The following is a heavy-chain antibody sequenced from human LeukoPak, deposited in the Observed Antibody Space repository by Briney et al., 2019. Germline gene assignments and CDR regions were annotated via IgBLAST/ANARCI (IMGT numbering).Heavy chain of an antibody. CDR3: ARGGWLVRSWFDP. D-gene: IGHD6-19*01. V-gene: IGHV4-59*01. CDR2: IYYSGSA. J-gene: IGHJ5*02. CDR1: GGSISSYY. Sequence: SETLSLTCPVSGGSISSYYWSWIRQPPGKGLEWIGYIYYSGSANYNPSLKSRVTISVGTSKNQFSLKLSSVTAADTAVYYCARGGWLVRSWFDPWGQGTLVTVSS.